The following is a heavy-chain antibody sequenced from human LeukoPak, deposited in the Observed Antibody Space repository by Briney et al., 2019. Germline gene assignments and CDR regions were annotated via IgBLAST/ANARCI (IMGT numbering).Heavy chain of an antibody. CDR3: AKDRDGYNSVYFDY. CDR1: GFTFSSYA. J-gene: IGHJ4*02. V-gene: IGHV3-23*01. D-gene: IGHD5-24*01. CDR2: ITGNGRDT. Sequence: GGSLRLSCAASGFTFSSYAINWVRQAPGKRLEWVSSITGNGRDTYYADSVKGRITISRDNSKNTVYLQMNSLRAEDTAVYYCAKDRDGYNSVYFDYWGQGTLVTVSS.